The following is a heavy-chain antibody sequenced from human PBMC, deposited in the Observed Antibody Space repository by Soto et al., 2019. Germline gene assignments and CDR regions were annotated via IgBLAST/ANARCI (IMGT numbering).Heavy chain of an antibody. CDR1: GFTFSSYG. V-gene: IGHV3-30*18. CDR3: AKDPTYDYIWGSYRATYFDY. D-gene: IGHD3-16*02. Sequence: PGGSLRLSCAASGFTFSSYGMHWVRQAPGKGLEWVAVISYDGSNKYCADSVKGRFTISRDNSKNTLYLQMDSLRAEDTAVYYCAKDPTYDYIWGSYRATYFDYWGQGT. J-gene: IGHJ4*02. CDR2: ISYDGSNK.